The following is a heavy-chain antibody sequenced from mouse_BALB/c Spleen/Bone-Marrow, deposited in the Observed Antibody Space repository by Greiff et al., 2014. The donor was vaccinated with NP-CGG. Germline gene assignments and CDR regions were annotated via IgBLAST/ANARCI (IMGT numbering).Heavy chain of an antibody. Sequence: VQLQQSGAELMKPGASVKISCKATGYTFSSYWIEWVKQRPGHGLEWIGEILPGSGSTNYNEKFKGKATFTADTSSNTAYMQLSSLTSEDSAVYYCAREDGNHVGFAYWGQGTLVTASA. CDR1: GYTFSSYW. V-gene: IGHV1-9*01. J-gene: IGHJ3*01. D-gene: IGHD2-1*01. CDR3: AREDGNHVGFAY. CDR2: ILPGSGST.